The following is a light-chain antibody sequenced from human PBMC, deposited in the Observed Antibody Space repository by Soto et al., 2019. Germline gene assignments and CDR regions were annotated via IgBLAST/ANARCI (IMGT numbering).Light chain of an antibody. V-gene: IGKV3-11*01. CDR1: QSVGTY. CDR2: DAS. CDR3: QQQTNWPPLT. Sequence: EILLTQSPATLSLSPGERATLSCRASQSVGTYLAWYQQKPGQAPRLLIYDASIRATGIPARFSDSGSGTDLTLTISGLEAEDFAVYYWQQQTNWPPLTVGGGTKVEIK. J-gene: IGKJ4*01.